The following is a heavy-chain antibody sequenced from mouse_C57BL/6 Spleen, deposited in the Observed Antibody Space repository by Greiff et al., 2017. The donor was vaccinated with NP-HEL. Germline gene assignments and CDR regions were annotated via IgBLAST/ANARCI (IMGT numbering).Heavy chain of an antibody. V-gene: IGHV5-12*01. Sequence: EVKLMESGGGLVQPGGSLKLSCAASGFTFSDYYMSWVRQTPEKRLEWVAYISNGGGSTYYPDTVKGRFTLSRDNAKNTLYLQMSSLKSEDTAMYYCARRDYYDSSYPYAMDYWGQGTTVTVSS. D-gene: IGHD1-1*01. CDR3: ARRDYYDSSYPYAMDY. CDR1: GFTFSDYY. J-gene: IGHJ4*01. CDR2: ISNGGGST.